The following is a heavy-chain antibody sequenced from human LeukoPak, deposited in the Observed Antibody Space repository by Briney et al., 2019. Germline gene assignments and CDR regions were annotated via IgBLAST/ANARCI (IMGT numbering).Heavy chain of an antibody. V-gene: IGHV4-39*07. J-gene: IGHJ4*02. CDR3: ARVGEGYYGGRVFDY. D-gene: IGHD3-10*01. Sequence: PSETLSLTCTVSGGSISSRSYFWGWIRQPPGKGLEWIGSIYYKGNTYFNPSLKSRVTISEDTSKNQFSLKLNSLTAADTAVYYCARVGEGYYGGRVFDYWGQGTLVTVSS. CDR2: IYYKGNT. CDR1: GGSISSRSYF.